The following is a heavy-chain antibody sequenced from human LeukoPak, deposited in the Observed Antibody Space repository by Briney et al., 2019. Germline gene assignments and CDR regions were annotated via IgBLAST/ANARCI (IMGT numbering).Heavy chain of an antibody. D-gene: IGHD3-10*01. V-gene: IGHV3-30*02. CDR1: GFTFSSYG. Sequence: TGGSLRLSCAASGFTFSSYGMHWVRQAPGKGLEWVAFIRYDGSNKYYADSVKGRFTISRDNSKNTLYLQMNSLRAEDTGVYYCARGYASESYYNGPGYWGQGTLVTVSS. J-gene: IGHJ4*02. CDR3: ARGYASESYYNGPGY. CDR2: IRYDGSNK.